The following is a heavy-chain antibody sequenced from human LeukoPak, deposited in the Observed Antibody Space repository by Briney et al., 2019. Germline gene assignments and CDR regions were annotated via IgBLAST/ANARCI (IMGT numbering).Heavy chain of an antibody. J-gene: IGHJ4*02. D-gene: IGHD2-2*01. CDR1: GFTFSSYW. Sequence: GGSLRLSCAASGFTFSSYWMSWVRQAPGKGLEWVANIKQDGSEKYYVDSVKGRFTISRDNAKNSLYLQMNSLRAEDTAVYYCARESFPRAKKDTVVVPAAPFDYWGQGTLVTASS. CDR3: ARESFPRAKKDTVVVPAAPFDY. V-gene: IGHV3-7*01. CDR2: IKQDGSEK.